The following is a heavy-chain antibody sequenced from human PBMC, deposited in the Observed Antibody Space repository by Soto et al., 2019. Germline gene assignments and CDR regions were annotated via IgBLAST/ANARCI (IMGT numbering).Heavy chain of an antibody. D-gene: IGHD2-15*01. CDR3: AIEGVTVVSG. CDR1: GFAFSDYA. Sequence: EVQLLESGGALVQPGGSLTLSCAASGFAFSDYAMTWVRQAPGKGLEWVSSIVGSGGRTYYADSVKGRFSISRDNSRSTLYLQMNSLRVGDTAVYYRAIEGVTVVSGWGQGTLVTVS. J-gene: IGHJ4*02. CDR2: IVGSGGRT. V-gene: IGHV3-23*01.